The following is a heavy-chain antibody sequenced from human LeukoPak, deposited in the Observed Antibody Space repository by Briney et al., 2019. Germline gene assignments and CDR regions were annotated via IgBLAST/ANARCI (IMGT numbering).Heavy chain of an antibody. CDR2: LYTNDNT. CDR3: ARGVVTDDYYMDV. V-gene: IGHV4-61*02. CDR1: GGSISSGRYY. Sequence: PSQTLSLTCTVSGGSISSGRYYWTWIRQPAGKGLEWIGCLYTNDNTSYNPSLESRVSISVDTSKSQFYLQLTSVTAADTAVYFCARGVVTDDYYMDVWGKGTTVIVSS. D-gene: IGHD2-21*02. J-gene: IGHJ6*03.